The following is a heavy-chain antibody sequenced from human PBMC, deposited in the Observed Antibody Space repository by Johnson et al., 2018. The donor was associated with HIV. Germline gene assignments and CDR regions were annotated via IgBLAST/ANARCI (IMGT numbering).Heavy chain of an antibody. V-gene: IGHV3-66*01. CDR3: ARACRYGYACDAFDI. J-gene: IGHJ3*02. D-gene: IGHD5-24*01. Sequence: VQLVESGGGVVQPGRSLRLSCAASGFTFSSYYMSWVLQAPGKGLEWVSVLFSGGTTYYADSVKGRFTISPDNSKNTLYLQMNSLRAEDTAVYYCARACRYGYACDAFDIWGQGTMVTVSS. CDR2: LFSGGTT. CDR1: GFTFSSYY.